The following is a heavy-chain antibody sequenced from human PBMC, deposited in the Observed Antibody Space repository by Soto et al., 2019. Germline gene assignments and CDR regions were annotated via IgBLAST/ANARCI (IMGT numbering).Heavy chain of an antibody. CDR2: ISANGRNT. CDR1: GFTFSSYA. D-gene: IGHD3-10*01. J-gene: IGHJ4*02. V-gene: IGHV3-23*01. Sequence: EVHLLESGGNVVQPGGSLRLSCAASGFTFSSYAMNWVRQAPGKGLEWVSSISANGRNTYYADSVKGRFTISRDRSQNTLYLQLDSLIVEDTAIYYCANDLSSLGWFALGAPFDAWGQGTLVTVSS. CDR3: ANDLSSLGWFALGAPFDA.